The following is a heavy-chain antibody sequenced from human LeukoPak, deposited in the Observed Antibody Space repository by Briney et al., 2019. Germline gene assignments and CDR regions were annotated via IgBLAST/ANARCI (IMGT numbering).Heavy chain of an antibody. CDR2: TYYRSKWYN. D-gene: IGHD3-16*01. Sequence: SQTLSLTCAISGDSVSSNSATWNWIRQSPSRGLEWLGRTYYRSKWYNGYAVSVKSRITINPDTSKNQFSLQLNSVTAEDTAVYYCARVGHPWGIEDAFDIWGQGTMVTVSS. J-gene: IGHJ3*02. V-gene: IGHV6-1*01. CDR3: ARVGHPWGIEDAFDI. CDR1: GDSVSSNSAT.